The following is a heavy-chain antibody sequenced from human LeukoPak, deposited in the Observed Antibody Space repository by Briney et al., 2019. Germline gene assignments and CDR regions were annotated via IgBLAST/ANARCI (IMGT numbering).Heavy chain of an antibody. CDR2: IYYSGST. CDR1: GGSISSYY. CDR3: ARMATGYYYGMDV. V-gene: IGHV4-59*01. J-gene: IGHJ6*02. Sequence: SETLSLTSTVSGGSISSYYWSWIRQPPGKGLEWIGYIYYSGSTNYNPSLKSRVTISVDTSKNQFSLKLSSVTAADTAVYYCARMATGYYYGMDVWGQGTTVTVSS. D-gene: IGHD5-24*01.